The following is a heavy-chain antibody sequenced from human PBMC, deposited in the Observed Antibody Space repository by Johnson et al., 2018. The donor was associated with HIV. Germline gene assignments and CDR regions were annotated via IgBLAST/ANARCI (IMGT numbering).Heavy chain of an antibody. CDR1: GFTISSNA. D-gene: IGHD6-19*01. CDR3: AKGSGSGWLRDAFDI. CDR2: MVYDGSNK. Sequence: LQLVESGGGLVQPGGSLRLSCAASGFTISSNAMHWVRQAPGKVLEWVAFMVYDGSNKYLADSVKGRFTISRDNSKNTLYLEMNSLRAEDTAVYYCAKGSGSGWLRDAFDIWGQGTMVTVSS. V-gene: IGHV3-30*02. J-gene: IGHJ3*02.